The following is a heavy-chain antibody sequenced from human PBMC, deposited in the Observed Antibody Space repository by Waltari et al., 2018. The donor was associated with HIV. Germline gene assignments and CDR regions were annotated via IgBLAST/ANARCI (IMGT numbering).Heavy chain of an antibody. V-gene: IGHV4-34*02. CDR2: INHSGKT. J-gene: IGHJ3*02. CDR1: GGSLNNFF. D-gene: IGHD2-21*01. CDR3: ARRRWRTTMVFVVKGGVFDI. Sequence: QVQLQQWGAGLVKPAETLSLNCAVYGGSLNNFFLSLVRQSPGKGFEWIGEINHSGKTDYNPSLKGRVTLSIDPSKKQFYLQLTSMTVADTAIYYCARRRWRTTMVFVVKGGVFDIWGQGTEVTVSS.